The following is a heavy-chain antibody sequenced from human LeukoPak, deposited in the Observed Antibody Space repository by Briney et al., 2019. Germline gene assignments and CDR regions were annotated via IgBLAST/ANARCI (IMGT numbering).Heavy chain of an antibody. D-gene: IGHD5/OR15-5a*01. Sequence: GRSLRLSCAASGFTFSSYEMNWVRQAPGKGLEWVSYISSSGSTVYYADSLKGRFTISRDNAKNSLYLQMNSLRAEDTAVYYCASSTITFHSFDYWGQGTLVTVSS. V-gene: IGHV3-48*03. CDR1: GFTFSSYE. J-gene: IGHJ4*02. CDR3: ASSTITFHSFDY. CDR2: ISSSGSTV.